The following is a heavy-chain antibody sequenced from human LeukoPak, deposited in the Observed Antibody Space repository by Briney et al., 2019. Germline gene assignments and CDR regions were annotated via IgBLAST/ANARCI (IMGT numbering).Heavy chain of an antibody. D-gene: IGHD6-25*01. CDR2: ISSSSSYI. J-gene: IGHJ6*02. CDR3: ARDQGQRLDYYYYGMDV. Sequence: PGGSLRLSCAASGFTFSSYSMNWVRQAPGKGLEWVSSISSSSSYIYYADSVKGRFTISRDNAKNSLYLQMHSLRAEDTAVYYCARDQGQRLDYYYYGMDVWGQGTTVTVSS. V-gene: IGHV3-21*04. CDR1: GFTFSSYS.